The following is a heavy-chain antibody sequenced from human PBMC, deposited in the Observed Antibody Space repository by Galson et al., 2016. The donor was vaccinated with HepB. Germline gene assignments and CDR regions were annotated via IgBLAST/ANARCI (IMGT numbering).Heavy chain of an antibody. D-gene: IGHD3-3*01. CDR2: INGAGTVT. V-gene: IGHV3-23*01. Sequence: SLRLSCAASGFMFSSCAMSWVRQAPGKGLEWVSGINGAGTVTKYADSVKGRFTVSRDNSENTLYLQMNSLRAEDTAVYYCANLEWSFSGGFGGQGSLVTVYS. CDR3: ANLEWSFSGGF. CDR1: GFMFSSCA. J-gene: IGHJ1*01.